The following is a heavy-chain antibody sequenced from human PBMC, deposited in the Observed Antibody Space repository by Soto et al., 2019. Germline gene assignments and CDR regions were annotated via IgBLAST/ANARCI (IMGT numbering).Heavy chain of an antibody. D-gene: IGHD3-16*01. V-gene: IGHV4-59*12. CDR2: EYSGST. J-gene: IGHJ4*02. Sequence: QVQLQESGPGLVKPSETLSLTCTVSGASISRDHWNWIRQPPGQGLEWIGEYSGSTNYNPSLKSRVTFSVTTSKTQFSFKLGSVSAADTGGYFCATNTGAGGGRGYWGQGTLVTVSS. CDR3: ATNTGAGGGRGY. CDR1: GASISRDH.